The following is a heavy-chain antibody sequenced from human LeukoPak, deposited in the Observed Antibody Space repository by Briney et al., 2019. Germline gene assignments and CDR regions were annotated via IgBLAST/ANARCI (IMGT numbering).Heavy chain of an antibody. Sequence: GGSLRLSCAASGFSFRSYGMHWVRQAPGKGLEWVAVISYDGSNKYYADSVKGRFTISRDNSKNTLYLQMNGLRAEDTAVYYCAKGTVGYYFDYWGQGTLVTVSS. D-gene: IGHD2-2*01. J-gene: IGHJ4*02. V-gene: IGHV3-30*18. CDR2: ISYDGSNK. CDR3: AKGTVGYYFDY. CDR1: GFSFRSYG.